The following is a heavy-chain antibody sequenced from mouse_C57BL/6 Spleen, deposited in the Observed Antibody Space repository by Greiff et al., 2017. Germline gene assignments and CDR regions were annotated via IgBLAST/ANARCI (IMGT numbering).Heavy chain of an antibody. CDR3: TRDDYEPPSYWYFDV. V-gene: IGHV5-9-1*02. CDR2: ISSGGDYI. D-gene: IGHD2-4*01. CDR1: GFTFSSYA. Sequence: EVQVVESGEGLVKPGGSLKLSCAASGFTFSSYAMSWVRQTPEKRLEWVAYISSGGDYIYYADTVQGRFTISRANARNTLYLQMSRLKSEDTAMYYCTRDDYEPPSYWYFDVWGTGTTVTVAS. J-gene: IGHJ1*03.